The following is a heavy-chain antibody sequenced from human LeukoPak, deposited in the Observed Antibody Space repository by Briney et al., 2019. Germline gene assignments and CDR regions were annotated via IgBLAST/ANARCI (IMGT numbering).Heavy chain of an antibody. D-gene: IGHD6-19*01. Sequence: SETLSLTCTVSGGSISSYYWSWIRQPAGKGLEWIGRIYTSGSTNYNPSLKSRVTMSVDATKNQFSLKLSSVTAADTAVYYCVRDQVAGTMYYFDYWGQGTLVTVSS. CDR2: IYTSGST. V-gene: IGHV4-4*07. CDR1: GGSISSYY. CDR3: VRDQVAGTMYYFDY. J-gene: IGHJ4*02.